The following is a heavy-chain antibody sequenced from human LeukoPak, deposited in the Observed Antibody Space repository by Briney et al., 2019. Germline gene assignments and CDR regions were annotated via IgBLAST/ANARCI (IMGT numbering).Heavy chain of an antibody. V-gene: IGHV3-11*01. CDR3: ARARWAAATKYYFDS. CDR2: ISNSGSTI. CDR1: GFTFSDYY. Sequence: GRSLRLSCAASGFTFSDYYMSWIRRAPGKGLEWVSVISNSGSTIHYADSAKGRFTISRDNAKSSLYLQMSSLRVDDTAVYYCARARWAAATKYYFDSWGQGTLVTVSS. D-gene: IGHD2-15*01. J-gene: IGHJ4*02.